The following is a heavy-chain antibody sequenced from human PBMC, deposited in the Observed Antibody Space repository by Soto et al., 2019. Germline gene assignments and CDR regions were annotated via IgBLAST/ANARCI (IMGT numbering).Heavy chain of an antibody. Sequence: QVQLVKSGGGLVKPGGSLRLSCAVSGFTFSDYYMTWIRQAPGTGLEWVSYISSSTSHTNYADSVKGRLTISRDNAKNSLFLQMNSLRAEDTAVYYCARGRGAAADYFDFWGQGTLVTVSS. CDR2: ISSSTSHT. CDR1: GFTFSDYY. J-gene: IGHJ4*02. CDR3: ARGRGAAADYFDF. D-gene: IGHD6-13*01. V-gene: IGHV3-11*05.